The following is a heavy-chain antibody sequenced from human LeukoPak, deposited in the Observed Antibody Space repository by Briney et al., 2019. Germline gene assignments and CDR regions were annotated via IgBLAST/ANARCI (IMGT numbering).Heavy chain of an antibody. V-gene: IGHV1-8*01. CDR1: GYTFTSYD. D-gene: IGHD3-10*01. Sequence: ASVKVSCKASGYTFTSYDINWVRQATGQGLEWMGWMNPNSGNTGYAQKFQGRVTMTRNTSISTAYMELSSLRSEDTAVYYCARAQDYGSGSYLYYFDYWGQGTLVTVSS. CDR2: MNPNSGNT. J-gene: IGHJ4*02. CDR3: ARAQDYGSGSYLYYFDY.